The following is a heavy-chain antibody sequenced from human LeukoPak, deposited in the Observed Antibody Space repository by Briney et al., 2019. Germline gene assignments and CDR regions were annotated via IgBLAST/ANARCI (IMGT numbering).Heavy chain of an antibody. CDR3: VRWDYYGSGSRRLDS. Sequence: SGTLSLTCAVSGDSISSSNWWSWVRQPPGKGLEWIGEIYHSGSTNYNPSLKSRVTISVDKSKNQFSLRLSSVTAADTAVYYCVRWDYYGSGSRRLDSWGQGTLVTVSS. D-gene: IGHD3-10*01. J-gene: IGHJ4*02. V-gene: IGHV4-4*02. CDR2: IYHSGST. CDR1: GDSISSSNW.